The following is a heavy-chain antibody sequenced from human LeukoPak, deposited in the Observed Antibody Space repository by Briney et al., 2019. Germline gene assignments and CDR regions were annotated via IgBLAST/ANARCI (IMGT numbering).Heavy chain of an antibody. V-gene: IGHV3-48*01. CDR2: ISSSSSTI. J-gene: IGHJ6*02. Sequence: GGSLRLSCAASGFTFSSYSMNWVRQAPGKGLEWVSYISSSSSTIYYADSVKGRFTISRDNSKNTLHLQMNSLRAEDTAVYYCARVGSTIFGVYYYGMDVWGQGTTVTVSS. D-gene: IGHD3-3*01. CDR3: ARVGSTIFGVYYYGMDV. CDR1: GFTFSSYS.